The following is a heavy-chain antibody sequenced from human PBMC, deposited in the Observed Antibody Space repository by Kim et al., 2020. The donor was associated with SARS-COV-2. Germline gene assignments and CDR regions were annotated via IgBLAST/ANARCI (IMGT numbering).Heavy chain of an antibody. Sequence: KPDESQTYYADALKGRFTMGRDNAEKSLFLQMNSLTAEDRAVYYCARDGYWGQGTLVIVSS. V-gene: IGHV3-7*01. J-gene: IGHJ4*02. CDR2: KPDESQT. CDR3: ARDGY.